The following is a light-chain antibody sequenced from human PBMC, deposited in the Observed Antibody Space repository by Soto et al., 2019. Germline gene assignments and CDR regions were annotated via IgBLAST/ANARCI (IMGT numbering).Light chain of an antibody. Sequence: EIVFTQTPGTLSLSPGERATLSCRASQSVSSNYLAWYQQRPGQAPRILIYGASSRATGIPDRFSGSGSGTDFSLTIGRLEPEDFAVYYSQQYGSSRTFGQGTKVLSK. J-gene: IGKJ1*01. V-gene: IGKV3-20*01. CDR3: QQYGSSRT. CDR2: GAS. CDR1: QSVSSNY.